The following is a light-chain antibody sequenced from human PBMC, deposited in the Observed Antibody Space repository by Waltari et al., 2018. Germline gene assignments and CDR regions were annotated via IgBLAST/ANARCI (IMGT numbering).Light chain of an antibody. CDR2: DAS. Sequence: ELVMMQPPAILCLSPGESSTLTCRASQSVSSSLAWYQQKPGQAPRLLIYDASSRGTDIPDRFSGSGSGTEFTLTISSLEPEDVAVYYCQQNSNWPRTFGQGTKVEIK. V-gene: IGKV3D-15*01. J-gene: IGKJ1*01. CDR1: QSVSSS. CDR3: QQNSNWPRT.